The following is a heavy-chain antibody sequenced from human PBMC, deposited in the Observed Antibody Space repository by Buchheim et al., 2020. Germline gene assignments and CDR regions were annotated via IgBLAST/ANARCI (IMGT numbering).Heavy chain of an antibody. D-gene: IGHD1-7*01. CDR1: GFSYGGFG. V-gene: IGHV3-30*18. CDR2: ISYDGSKK. CDR3: AKRGGTTGNPNFYYIDY. J-gene: IGHJ4*02. Sequence: QVQLVESGGGVVQPGESLRLSCAASGFSYGGFGMHWVRQAPGKGLEWVAGISYDGSKKFYADSVKGRFAISRDNSKNTLYLQMNSLRPEDTALYYCAKRGGTTGNPNFYYIDYWGQGAL.